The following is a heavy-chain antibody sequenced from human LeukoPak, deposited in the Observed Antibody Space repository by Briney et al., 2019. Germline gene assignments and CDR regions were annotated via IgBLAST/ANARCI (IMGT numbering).Heavy chain of an antibody. CDR2: IYYSGST. CDR1: GGSISSYY. CDR3: ARYVKNGYDTPGFDS. Sequence: SETLSLTCTVSGGSISSYYWSWIRQPPGKGLEWIGYIYYSGSTNYNPSLKSRVTISVDTSKNQFSLKLSSVTVADTAVYYCARYVKNGYDTPGFDSWGQGTLVTVSS. J-gene: IGHJ4*02. D-gene: IGHD5-12*01. V-gene: IGHV4-59*12.